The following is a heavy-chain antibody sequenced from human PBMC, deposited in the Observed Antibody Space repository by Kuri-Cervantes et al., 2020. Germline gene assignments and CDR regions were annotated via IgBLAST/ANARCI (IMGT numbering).Heavy chain of an antibody. CDR3: ARGPVYYYGSGSYRGWFDP. J-gene: IGHJ5*02. CDR2: INHSGST. Sequence: SQTLSLTCAVYGGSFSGYYWSWIRQPPGKGLEWIGEINHSGSTNYNPSLKSRVTISVDTSKNQFSLKLSSVTAADTAVYYCARGPVYYYGSGSYRGWFDPWGRGTLVTVSS. V-gene: IGHV4-34*01. D-gene: IGHD3-10*01. CDR1: GGSFSGYY.